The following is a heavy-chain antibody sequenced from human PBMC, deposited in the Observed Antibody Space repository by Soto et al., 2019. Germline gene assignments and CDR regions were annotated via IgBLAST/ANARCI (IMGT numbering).Heavy chain of an antibody. D-gene: IGHD6-19*01. CDR1: GFTFSSYW. V-gene: IGHV3-74*01. CDR3: ARRGAEAGLHY. J-gene: IGHJ4*02. Sequence: EVQLVESGGGLVQPGGSLRVSCAASGFTFSSYWMHWVRQAPGKGLVWVSRINSDGSSTRYADCVKGRFTIARDNAKNTLYLQRNSLRAEDTAIYYCARRGAEAGLHYCGQGTQVTVSS. CDR2: INSDGSST.